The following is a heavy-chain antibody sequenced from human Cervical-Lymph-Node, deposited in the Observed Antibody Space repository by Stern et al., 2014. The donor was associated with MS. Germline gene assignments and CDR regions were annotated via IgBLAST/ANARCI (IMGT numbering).Heavy chain of an antibody. CDR1: GYNFISHW. Sequence: MQLVQSGADLNPPAESLQLSCQGSGYNFISHWIRCVRQTPGKGLEWMGILYPGDPDLTSTPSFPGPATLPADHSLSPAYPHPSGVKAADAAVYYGVRWEVAGDYWGQGTLVTVSS. V-gene: IGHV5-51*03. CDR3: VRWEVAGDY. D-gene: IGHD6-19*01. J-gene: IGHJ4*02. CDR2: LYPGDPDL.